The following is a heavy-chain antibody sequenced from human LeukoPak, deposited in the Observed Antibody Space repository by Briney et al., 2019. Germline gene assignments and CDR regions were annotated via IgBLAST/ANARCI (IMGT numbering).Heavy chain of an antibody. V-gene: IGHV3-48*03. CDR1: GFTFSSYE. J-gene: IGHJ4*02. CDR3: ARDYSGGFLDY. CDR2: ISSSGSTI. Sequence: WGSLRLSCAASGFTFSSYEMNWVRQAPGKGLEWVSYISSSGSTIYYADSVKGRFTISRDNAKNSLYLQMNSLRAEDTAVYYCARDYSGGFLDYWGQGTLVTVSS. D-gene: IGHD6-19*01.